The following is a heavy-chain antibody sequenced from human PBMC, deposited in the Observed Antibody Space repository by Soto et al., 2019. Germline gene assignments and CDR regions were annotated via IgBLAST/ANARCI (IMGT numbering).Heavy chain of an antibody. CDR1: GYTFTSYY. CDR3: ARGYSNHYCDH. D-gene: IGHD4-4*01. CDR2: INPSGGSA. J-gene: IGHJ4*02. V-gene: IGHV1-46*01. Sequence: QVQLVQSGAEVQKPGASVKVSCKASGYTFTSYYMHWLRQAPGQGPEWMGIINPSGGSATYAQNFQGRVTMTRDTSTSTVYMQVSSLRSEDTALYYCARGYSNHYCDHWGQGTLVTVSS.